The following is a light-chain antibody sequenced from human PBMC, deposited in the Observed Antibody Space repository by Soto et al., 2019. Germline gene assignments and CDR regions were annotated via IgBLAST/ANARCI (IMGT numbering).Light chain of an antibody. V-gene: IGLV1-44*01. Sequence: VLTRPPSASGTPGQRVTISCSGSSSNIGSNTVNWYQQLPGTAPKLVIYSNNQRPSGVPDRFSGSKSGTSASLAISGLQSEDEADYYCVAWDDSLNGYVVFGGGTKVTVL. J-gene: IGLJ2*01. CDR3: VAWDDSLNGYVV. CDR1: SSNIGSNT. CDR2: SNN.